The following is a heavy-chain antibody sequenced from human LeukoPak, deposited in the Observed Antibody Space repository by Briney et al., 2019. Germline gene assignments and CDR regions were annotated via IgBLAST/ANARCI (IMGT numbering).Heavy chain of an antibody. V-gene: IGHV3-30-3*01. CDR2: ISYDGSNK. D-gene: IGHD3-10*01. J-gene: IGHJ4*02. CDR3: ARTTTPHYYGSGSYALGY. Sequence: PGRSLRLSCGASGFTFSTYAMHWVRQGPGKGLEWVAVISYDGSNKYYADSVKGRFTISRDNSKNTLYLQMSSLSAEDTAVYYCARTTTPHYYGSGSYALGYWGQGTLVTVPS. CDR1: GFTFSTYA.